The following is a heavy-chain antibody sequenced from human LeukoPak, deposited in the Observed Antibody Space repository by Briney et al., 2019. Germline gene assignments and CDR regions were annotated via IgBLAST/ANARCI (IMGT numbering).Heavy chain of an antibody. CDR2: IKRDGGDT. Sequence: SGGSLRLSCAASGFAFSSYWMSWVRQAPGKGLEWVANIKRDGGDTYYVDSVKGRFTISRDNAKNSLYLQLNSLRVEDTAVYYCARDANYYDSRGENYFNCWGQGTLVTVSS. J-gene: IGHJ4*02. CDR1: GFAFSSYW. V-gene: IGHV3-7*01. CDR3: ARDANYYDSRGENYFNC. D-gene: IGHD3-22*01.